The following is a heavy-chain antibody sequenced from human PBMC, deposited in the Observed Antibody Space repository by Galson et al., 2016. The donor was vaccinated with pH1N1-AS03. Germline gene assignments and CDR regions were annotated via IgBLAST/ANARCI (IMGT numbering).Heavy chain of an antibody. CDR1: GFSLTTIGAG. CDR2: IYWDDDK. Sequence: PALVKPTQTLTLTCTFSGFSLTTIGAGVGWVRQPPGKALEWLALIYWDDDKRYRPSLKTRLSITKDPSRNQVVLTMTNVDPLDSATYYCAHRYCSTDLSCYNFFDYWGQGTLLTVSS. J-gene: IGHJ4*02. V-gene: IGHV2-5*02. D-gene: IGHD2-15*01. CDR3: AHRYCSTDLSCYNFFDY.